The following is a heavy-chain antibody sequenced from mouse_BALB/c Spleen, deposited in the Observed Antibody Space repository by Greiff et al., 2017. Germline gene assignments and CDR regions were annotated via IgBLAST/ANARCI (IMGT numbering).Heavy chain of an antibody. J-gene: IGHJ4*01. V-gene: IGHV1S81*02. CDR1: GYTFTSYW. D-gene: IGHD2-1*01. Sequence: QVHVKQSGAELVKPGASVKLSCKASGYTFTSYWMHWVKQRPGQGLEWIGEINPSNGRTNYNEKFKSKATLTVDKSSSTAYMQLSSLTSEDSAVYYCARGGNPYYYAMDYWGQGTSVTVSS. CDR3: ARGGNPYYYAMDY. CDR2: INPSNGRT.